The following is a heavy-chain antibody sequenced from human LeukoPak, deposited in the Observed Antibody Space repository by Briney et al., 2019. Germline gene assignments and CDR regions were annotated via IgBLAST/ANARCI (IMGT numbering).Heavy chain of an antibody. CDR1: GYSISSGFY. D-gene: IGHD2-21*02. CDR2: IHHSGST. J-gene: IGHJ4*02. Sequence: SETLSLTCTVSGYSISSGFYWGWIRQSPGKGLEWIGNIHHSGSTYYNSSLKSRATISLDTSKNQFSLKLSSVTAADTTLYYCAGQSDSDTDFDYWGQGALVTVSS. V-gene: IGHV4-38-2*02. CDR3: AGQSDSDTDFDY.